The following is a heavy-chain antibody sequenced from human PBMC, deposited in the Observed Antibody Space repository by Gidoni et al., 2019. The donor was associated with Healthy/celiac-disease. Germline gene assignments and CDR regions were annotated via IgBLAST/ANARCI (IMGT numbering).Heavy chain of an antibody. CDR3: AREDFRDLDY. J-gene: IGHJ4*02. CDR2: KKQDGSEK. V-gene: IGHV3-7*01. Sequence: EVQLVDSGGGVVQPGGSLRLPCAATGFTFSSYWMGWGRQAPGKWPEWVRNKKQDGSEKYYVDSVKCRFTISRDNAKNSLYLQMNSLRAEYTAVYYCAREDFRDLDYWGQGTLVTVSS. CDR1: GFTFSSYW.